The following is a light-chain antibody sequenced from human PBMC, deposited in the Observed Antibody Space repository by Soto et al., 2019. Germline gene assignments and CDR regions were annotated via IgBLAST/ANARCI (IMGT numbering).Light chain of an antibody. CDR1: QSVSSSY. Sequence: EIVLTPSPGTLSLSPGERATLSCRASQSVSSSYLAWYQQKPGQAPRLLTYGASSRATGIPDRFSGSGSGTDFTLTISRLETEDFAVYYCQQYGSSRTFGQGTKVDIK. V-gene: IGKV3-20*01. CDR3: QQYGSSRT. CDR2: GAS. J-gene: IGKJ1*01.